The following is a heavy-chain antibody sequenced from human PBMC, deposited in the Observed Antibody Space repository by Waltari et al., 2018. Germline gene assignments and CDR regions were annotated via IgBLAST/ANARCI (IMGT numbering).Heavy chain of an antibody. CDR3: ARGNTKYGMDV. CDR2: LYHAGNT. Sequence: EVQLVESGGHLIQPGGSLRLSCAASSFNVSSYYMNWVRQAPGKGQEWVSILYHAGNTYYADYVKGRFTFSSDNSNNTLYLQMNSLRAEDTAVYYCARGNTKYGMDVWGQGTTVTVSS. J-gene: IGHJ6*02. V-gene: IGHV3-53*01. CDR1: SFNVSSYY. D-gene: IGHD3-10*01.